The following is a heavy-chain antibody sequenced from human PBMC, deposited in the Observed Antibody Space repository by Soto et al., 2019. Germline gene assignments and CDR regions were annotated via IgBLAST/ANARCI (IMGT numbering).Heavy chain of an antibody. CDR1: GFAFTSYA. V-gene: IGHV3-23*01. CDR2: ISGSGDYI. Sequence: EVQLLESGGGLVQPGGSLRLSCAASGFAFTSYAMTWVRQAPGRGLEWVSTISGSGDYIYYADSVKGRFTISRDDSKNTLYLQMHSLRAEDTAIYYCAREISGTTFPQRLNTWFDPWGQGTLVTSSS. D-gene: IGHD1-20*01. CDR3: AREISGTTFPQRLNTWFDP. J-gene: IGHJ5*02.